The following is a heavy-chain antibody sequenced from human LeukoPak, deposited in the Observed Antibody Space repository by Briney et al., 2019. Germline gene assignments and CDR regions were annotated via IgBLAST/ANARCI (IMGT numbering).Heavy chain of an antibody. Sequence: ASVKVSCKASGYTFTSYYMHWVRQAPGQGLEWMGIINPTGGSTSYAQKFQGRVTMTRDTSTSTVYMELSSLRSDDTAVYYCASAYYYDSSGYYSAFDYWGQGTLVTVSS. CDR2: INPTGGST. V-gene: IGHV1-46*01. CDR1: GYTFTSYY. J-gene: IGHJ4*02. D-gene: IGHD3-22*01. CDR3: ASAYYYDSSGYYSAFDY.